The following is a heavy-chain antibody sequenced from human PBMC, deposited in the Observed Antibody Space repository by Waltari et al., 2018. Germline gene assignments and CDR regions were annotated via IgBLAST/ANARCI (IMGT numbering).Heavy chain of an antibody. V-gene: IGHV1-24*01. CDR1: GYTLTELS. D-gene: IGHD4-4*01. CDR2: FDPEDGEK. Sequence: QVQLVQSGAEVKKPGASVKVSCKVSGYTLTELSMQWVRQAPGKGLEWMGGFDPEDGEKIYEQKFQGRVNMTEDTSTDTAYMELSSLRSEDTAVYYCATEMTTSLYFDLWGRGTLVTVSS. CDR3: ATEMTTSLYFDL. J-gene: IGHJ2*01.